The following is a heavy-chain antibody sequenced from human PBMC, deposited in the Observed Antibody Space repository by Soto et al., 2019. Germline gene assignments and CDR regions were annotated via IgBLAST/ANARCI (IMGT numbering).Heavy chain of an antibody. CDR1: GFTFSDYY. CDR3: ARAAPWSLRFDP. Sequence: VGSLRLSCAASGFTFSDYYMSWIRQAPGKGLEWVSYISSSGSTIYYADSVKGRFTISRDNAKNSLYLQMNSLRAEDTAVYYCARAAPWSLRFDPWGQGTLVTVSS. J-gene: IGHJ5*02. CDR2: ISSSGSTI. V-gene: IGHV3-11*01. D-gene: IGHD1-26*01.